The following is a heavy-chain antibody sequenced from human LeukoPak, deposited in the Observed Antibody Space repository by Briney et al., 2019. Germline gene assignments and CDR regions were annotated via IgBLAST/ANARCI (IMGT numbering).Heavy chain of an antibody. CDR2: INPNSGGT. V-gene: IGHV1-2*04. CDR3: ARSYCSGGSCYPWAAFDI. J-gene: IGHJ3*02. Sequence: ASVKVSCKASGGTFTGYYMHWVRQAPGQGLEWMGWINPNSGGTNYAQKFQGWVTMTRDTSISTAYMELSRLRSDDTAVYYCARSYCSGGSCYPWAAFDIWGQGTMVTVSS. CDR1: GGTFTGYY. D-gene: IGHD2-15*01.